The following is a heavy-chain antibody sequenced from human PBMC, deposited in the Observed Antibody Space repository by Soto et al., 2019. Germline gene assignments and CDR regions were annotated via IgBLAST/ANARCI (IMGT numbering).Heavy chain of an antibody. CDR3: ARVISYYYGSGSYYNQGGQFDP. CDR1: GGSISSGGYY. V-gene: IGHV4-31*03. J-gene: IGHJ5*02. CDR2: VYYSGST. D-gene: IGHD3-10*01. Sequence: PSETLSLTCTVSGGSISSGGYYWSWIRQHPGKGLEWIGYVYYSGSTYYNPSLKSRVTISVDTSKNQFSLKLSSVTAADTAVYYCARVISYYYGSGSYYNQGGQFDPWGQGTLVTVSS.